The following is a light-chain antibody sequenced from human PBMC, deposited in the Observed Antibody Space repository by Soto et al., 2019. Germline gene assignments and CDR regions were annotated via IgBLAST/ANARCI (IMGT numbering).Light chain of an antibody. CDR3: SSFTSGDTYA. Sequence: XSVLTQPASVSGSPGQSIAISCTGTSSDVGAYRFVSWYQQHPGRAPKLMIYDVSNRPSGVPDRFSGSPSGNPASLTISGLQAEDGAIYYCSSFTSGDTYAFGVGPKVTVL. J-gene: IGLJ1*01. CDR1: SSDVGAYRF. V-gene: IGLV2-14*03. CDR2: DVS.